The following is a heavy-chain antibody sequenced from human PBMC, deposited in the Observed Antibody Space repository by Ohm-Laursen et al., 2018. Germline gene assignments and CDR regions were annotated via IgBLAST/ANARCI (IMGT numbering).Heavy chain of an antibody. V-gene: IGHV4-31*01. CDR1: GGSISSAGCY. Sequence: TLSLTCSVSGGSISSAGCYWSWIRQHPGEGLEWIGYIYYSGSTYYNPSLKSLLTVSVDTSKNQFSLKLSSVTAADTAVYYCARTIVTGAFDIWGQGTMVTVSS. CDR2: IYYSGST. D-gene: IGHD3-22*01. J-gene: IGHJ3*02. CDR3: ARTIVTGAFDI.